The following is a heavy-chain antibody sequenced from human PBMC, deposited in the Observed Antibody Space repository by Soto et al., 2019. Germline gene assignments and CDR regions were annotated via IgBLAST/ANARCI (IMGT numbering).Heavy chain of an antibody. CDR1: GFTFSSYA. J-gene: IGHJ4*02. CDR3: VKDPYGSGTYFDY. CDR2: ISSNGGST. V-gene: IGHV3-64D*06. Sequence: PGGSLRLSCSASGFTFSSYAMHWVRQAPGKGLEYVSAISSNGGSTYYADSVKGRFTISRDNSKNTLYLQMSSLRAEDTAVYCCVKDPYGSGTYFDYWGQGTLVTVSS. D-gene: IGHD3-10*01.